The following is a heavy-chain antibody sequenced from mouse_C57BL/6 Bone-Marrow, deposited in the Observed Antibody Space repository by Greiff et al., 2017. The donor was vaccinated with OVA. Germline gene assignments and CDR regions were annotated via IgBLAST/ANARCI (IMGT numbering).Heavy chain of an antibody. CDR3: ARGNFGSSVYAMDY. CDR1: GFNIKNTY. Sequence: DVQLQESVAELVRPGASVKLSCTASGFNIKNTYMHWVKQRPEQGLEWIGRIDPANDNTKYAPKFQGKATMTADTSSTTAYLQLSSLSSEDTAVYCCARGNFGSSVYAMDYWGQGTSVTVSS. CDR2: IDPANDNT. D-gene: IGHD1-1*01. J-gene: IGHJ4*01. V-gene: IGHV14-3*01.